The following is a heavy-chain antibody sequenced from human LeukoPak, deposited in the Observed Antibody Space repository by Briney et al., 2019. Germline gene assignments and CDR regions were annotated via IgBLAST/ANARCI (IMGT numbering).Heavy chain of an antibody. D-gene: IGHD5-12*01. CDR1: GFTVSSNS. J-gene: IGHJ4*02. CDR2: IYSDNT. CDR3: AKDQYSGYDLSADY. V-gene: IGHV3-53*01. Sequence: PGGSLRLSCTVSGFTVSSNSMSWVRQAPGKGLEWVSFIYSDNTHYSDSVKGRFTISRDNSKNTLYLQMNSLRAEDTAVYYCAKDQYSGYDLSADYWGQGTLVTVSS.